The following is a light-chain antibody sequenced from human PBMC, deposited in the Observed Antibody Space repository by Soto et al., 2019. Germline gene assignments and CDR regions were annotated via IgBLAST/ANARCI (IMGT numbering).Light chain of an antibody. CDR2: EVS. V-gene: IGLV2-14*01. J-gene: IGLJ3*02. Sequence: QSALTQPASVSGSPGQSITISCTGTSNDVGGYNYVSWYQQHPGKAPKLMIYEVSNRPSGVSNRFSGSKSGNTASLTISGLQAEDDADYYCSSYTSSSSSWVFGGGTKLTV. CDR3: SSYTSSSSSWV. CDR1: SNDVGGYNY.